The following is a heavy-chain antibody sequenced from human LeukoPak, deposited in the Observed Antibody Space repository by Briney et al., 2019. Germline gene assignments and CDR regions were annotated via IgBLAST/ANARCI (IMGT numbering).Heavy chain of an antibody. V-gene: IGHV3-9*01. J-gene: IGHJ4*02. Sequence: GGSLRLSCAASGFTFDDYAMHWVRQAPGRGLEWVSTIGWNSGSICYADSVKGRFTISRDNAKNSLYLQMNSLRAEDTAFYYCAKDGRWLQLEYYFDYWGQGTLVTVSS. CDR1: GFTFDDYA. CDR2: IGWNSGSI. D-gene: IGHD5-24*01. CDR3: AKDGRWLQLEYYFDY.